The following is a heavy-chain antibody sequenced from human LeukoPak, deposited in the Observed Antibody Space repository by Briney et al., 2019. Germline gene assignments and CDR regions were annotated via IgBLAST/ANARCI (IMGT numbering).Heavy chain of an antibody. CDR2: ITPIFGAA. Sequence: GASVKVSCKASGGTFSSYPFTWVRQAPGQGLEWMGEITPIFGAANYAQTFQGRVTITADESTSTVFMELSSLRSDDTAFSSCASNSRVASTSGLNYCGQGPLAPVSS. V-gene: IGHV1-69*13. J-gene: IGHJ4*02. CDR3: ASNSRVASTSGLNY. D-gene: IGHD4-23*01. CDR1: GGTFSSYP.